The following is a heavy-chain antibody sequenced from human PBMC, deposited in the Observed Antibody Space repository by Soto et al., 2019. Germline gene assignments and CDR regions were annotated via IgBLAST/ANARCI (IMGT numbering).Heavy chain of an antibody. J-gene: IGHJ5*02. CDR2: IYYSGST. D-gene: IGHD6-19*01. CDR1: GGSISSYY. V-gene: IGHV4-59*08. CDR3: ARHLSSGWFSNWFDP. Sequence: QVQLQESGPGLVKPSETLSLTCTVSGGSISSYYWSWIRQPPGKGLEWIGYIYYSGSTNYNPSLRGRVPISVDTSKNQFSLKLSSVTAADTAVYYCARHLSSGWFSNWFDPWGQGTLVTVSS.